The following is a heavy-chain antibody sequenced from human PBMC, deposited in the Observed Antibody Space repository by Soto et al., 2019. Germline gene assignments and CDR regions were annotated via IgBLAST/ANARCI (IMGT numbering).Heavy chain of an antibody. CDR2: INPNSGGT. Sequence: ASVKVSCKASGYTFTGYYMHWVRQAPGQGHEWMGWINPNSGGTNYAQKFQGWVTMTRDTSISTAYMELSRLRSDDTAVYYCASSDNGGYGGYYYDMDVWGQGTTVTVSS. CDR1: GYTFTGYY. CDR3: ASSDNGGYGGYYYDMDV. V-gene: IGHV1-2*04. D-gene: IGHD3-22*01. J-gene: IGHJ6*02.